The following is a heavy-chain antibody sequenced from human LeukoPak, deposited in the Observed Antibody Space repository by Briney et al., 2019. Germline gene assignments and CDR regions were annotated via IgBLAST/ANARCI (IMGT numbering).Heavy chain of an antibody. V-gene: IGHV1-2*02. CDR3: ARVVMRAFYYYYMDV. CDR2: MNPTSGDT. D-gene: IGHD2-21*01. Sequence: ASVKVSCKTSGFTFTDYYIHWVRLAPGQGLEWMGWMNPTSGDTGCAQKFQGRVTMTRSMSRNTAYMELSRLRSEDTAVYFCARVVMRAFYYYYMDVWGKGTTIIISS. J-gene: IGHJ6*03. CDR1: GFTFTDYY.